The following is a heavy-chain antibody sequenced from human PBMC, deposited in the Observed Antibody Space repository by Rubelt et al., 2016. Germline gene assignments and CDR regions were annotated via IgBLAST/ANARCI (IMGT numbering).Heavy chain of an antibody. V-gene: IGHV4-4*07. Sequence: QVQLQESGPGLVKPSETLSLTCTVSGGSISSYYWSWIRQPAGKGLEWIGRIYTSGSTNYNPSLKSRVTMSVDTSKNQFSLKLSSVTAADTAVYYCARDGSSGWFSHFDYWGQGTLVTVSS. CDR3: ARDGSSGWFSHFDY. D-gene: IGHD6-19*01. CDR1: GGSISSYY. CDR2: IYTSGST. J-gene: IGHJ4*02.